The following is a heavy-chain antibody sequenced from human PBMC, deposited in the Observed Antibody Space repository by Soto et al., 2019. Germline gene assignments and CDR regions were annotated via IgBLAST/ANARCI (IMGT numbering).Heavy chain of an antibody. V-gene: IGHV1-69*13. Sequence: SVKVSCKASGYSFISYAICWVRQAPGQGLEWMGGIIPIFGTANYAQKFQGRVTITADESTSTAYMELSSLRSEDTAVYYCARSLGVITGTTWGYNWFDPWGQGTLVTVSS. J-gene: IGHJ5*02. D-gene: IGHD1-7*01. CDR1: GYSFISYA. CDR2: IIPIFGTA. CDR3: ARSLGVITGTTWGYNWFDP.